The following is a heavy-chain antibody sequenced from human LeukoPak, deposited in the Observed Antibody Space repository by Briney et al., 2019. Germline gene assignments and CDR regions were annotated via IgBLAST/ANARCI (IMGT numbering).Heavy chain of an antibody. J-gene: IGHJ4*02. V-gene: IGHV4-59*01. CDR2: IYYTGAT. CDR1: GGSISGNY. CDR3: ARLQGDSTAVFDY. Sequence: SETLSLTCTVSGGSISGNYWSWIRQPPGQGLEWVGYIYYTGATNYNPSLKGRVTVSVDTSKNQFSLKLRSVTAADTAVYYCARLQGDSTAVFDYWGQGTLVTVSS. D-gene: IGHD2-21*01.